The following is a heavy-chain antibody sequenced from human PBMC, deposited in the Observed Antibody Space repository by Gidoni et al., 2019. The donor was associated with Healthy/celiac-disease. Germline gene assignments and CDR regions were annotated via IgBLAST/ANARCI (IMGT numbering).Heavy chain of an antibody. D-gene: IGHD3-3*01. V-gene: IGHV3-23*01. J-gene: IGHJ4*02. CDR3: AKGTYYDFWSGYYCDY. CDR2: ISGSGGST. Sequence: VQPGGSLRLSCAASGFPFSSYAMSWVRQAPGKGLEWVSAISGSGGSTYYADSVKGRFTISRDNSKNTLYLQMNSLRAEDTAVYYCAKGTYYDFWSGYYCDYWGQGTLVTVSS. CDR1: GFPFSSYA.